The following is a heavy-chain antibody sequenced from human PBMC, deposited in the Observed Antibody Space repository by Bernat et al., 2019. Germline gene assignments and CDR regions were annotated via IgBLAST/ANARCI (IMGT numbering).Heavy chain of an antibody. CDR2: IYPGHSDT. V-gene: IGHV5-51*01. J-gene: IGHJ4*02. CDR3: ARAGGYQRTDYFDY. D-gene: IGHD5-12*01. CDR1: GSSFTSYW. Sequence: EFHLGQSGPGGKSPGEPLNIPFKATGSSFTSYWTAGVRQMPGNGLEWMGNIYPGHSDTRYSPSFQGQVTISADKSISTAYLQWNSLKASDTAMYYCARAGGYQRTDYFDYWGQGTLVTVSS.